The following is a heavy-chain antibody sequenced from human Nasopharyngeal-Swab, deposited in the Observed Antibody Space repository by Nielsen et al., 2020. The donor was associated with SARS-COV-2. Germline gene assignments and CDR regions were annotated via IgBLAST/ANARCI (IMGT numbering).Heavy chain of an antibody. V-gene: IGHV3-73*01. Sequence: GGSLRLSCAASGFIFSGSAMHWVRQASGQGLEWVGRIGDKAHNYATTYAASVKGRFTISRDDSKNTAFLQMDSLKTEDTALYYCTTDYYFDYWGQGTLVTVSS. CDR1: GFIFSGSA. CDR3: TTDYYFDY. CDR2: IGDKAHNYAT. J-gene: IGHJ4*02.